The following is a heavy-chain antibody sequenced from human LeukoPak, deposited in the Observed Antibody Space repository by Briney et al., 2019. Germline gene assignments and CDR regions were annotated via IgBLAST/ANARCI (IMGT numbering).Heavy chain of an antibody. CDR1: GYTFTGYY. J-gene: IGHJ6*03. CDR2: INPNSGGT. D-gene: IGHD3-3*01. CDR3: ARSGSFGVVHMDV. V-gene: IGHV1-2*02. Sequence: ASVKVSFKASGYTFTGYYMHWVRQAPGQGLEWMGWINPNSGGTNYAQKFQGRVTMTRDTSISTAYMELSRLRSDDTAVYYCARSGSFGVVHMDVWGKGTTVTVSS.